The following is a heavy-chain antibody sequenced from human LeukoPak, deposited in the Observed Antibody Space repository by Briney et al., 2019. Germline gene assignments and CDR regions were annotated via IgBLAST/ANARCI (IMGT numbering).Heavy chain of an antibody. CDR3: AKRDGYNSNPLKD. CDR2: ISGSGSST. Sequence: GGSLRLSCAASGFTFSSYAMGWVRQAPGKGLEWVSAISGSGSSTYYADSVKGRFTISRDNSKNTLYLQMNSLRAEDAALYYCAKRDGYNSNPLKDWGQGTLVTVSS. D-gene: IGHD5-24*01. J-gene: IGHJ4*02. V-gene: IGHV3-23*01. CDR1: GFTFSSYA.